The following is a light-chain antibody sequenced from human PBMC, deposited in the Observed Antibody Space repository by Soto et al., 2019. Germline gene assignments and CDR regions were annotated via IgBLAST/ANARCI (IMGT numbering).Light chain of an antibody. J-gene: IGKJ4*01. Sequence: DIVMTQSPDSLAVSLGERATINCRSSQSVLYSSNNKNYLAWYQQKPGQPPKLLNYWASTRESGVPDRFSGSGSGTDFTLTISSLQAEDVAVYYCQQYYSTPPVTFGGGTKVEIK. CDR3: QQYYSTPPVT. CDR1: QSVLYSSNNKNY. V-gene: IGKV4-1*01. CDR2: WAS.